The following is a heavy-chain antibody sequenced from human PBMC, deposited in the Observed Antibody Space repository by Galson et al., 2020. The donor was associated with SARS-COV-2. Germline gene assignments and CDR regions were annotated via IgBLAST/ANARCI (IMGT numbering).Heavy chain of an antibody. CDR1: GFTFSGSA. V-gene: IGHV3-73*01. Sequence: GESLKISCAASGFTFSGSAMHWVRQASGKGLEWVGRIRSKANSYATAYAASVKGRFTISRDDSKNTAYLQMNSLKTEDTAVYYCTAHYDSSGYYPTNGGFVVRWGQGTLVTVSS. D-gene: IGHD3-22*01. CDR3: TAHYDSSGYYPTNGGFVVR. CDR2: IRSKANSYAT. J-gene: IGHJ4*02.